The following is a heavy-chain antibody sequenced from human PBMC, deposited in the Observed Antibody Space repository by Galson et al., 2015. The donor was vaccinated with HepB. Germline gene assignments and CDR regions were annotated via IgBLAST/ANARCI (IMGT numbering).Heavy chain of an antibody. Sequence: LRLSCAASGFTFSSYSMNWVRQAPGKGLEWVSSISSSSSYIYYADSVKGRFTISRDNAKNSLYLQMNSLRAEDTAVYYCARVRPGIAVAGTDYWGQGTLVTVSS. D-gene: IGHD6-19*01. J-gene: IGHJ4*02. CDR3: ARVRPGIAVAGTDY. V-gene: IGHV3-21*01. CDR1: GFTFSSYS. CDR2: ISSSSSYI.